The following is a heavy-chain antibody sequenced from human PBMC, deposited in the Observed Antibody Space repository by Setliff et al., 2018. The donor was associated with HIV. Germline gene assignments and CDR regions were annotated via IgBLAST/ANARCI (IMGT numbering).Heavy chain of an antibody. Sequence: SETLSLTCTVSGGSISTSNWWGWIRQTPGKGLEWIGYIYYSGSTNYNPSLKSRVTMSLDTSKNQFSLKLSSVTAADTAVYFCARGRGSSSSWPIDYWGQGTLVTVS. J-gene: IGHJ4*02. V-gene: IGHV4-28*03. D-gene: IGHD6-13*01. CDR3: ARGRGSSSSWPIDY. CDR1: GGSISTSNW. CDR2: IYYSGST.